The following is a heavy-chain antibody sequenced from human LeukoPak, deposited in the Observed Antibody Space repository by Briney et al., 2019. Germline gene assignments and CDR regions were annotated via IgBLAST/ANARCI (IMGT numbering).Heavy chain of an antibody. V-gene: IGHV1-8*01. CDR2: MNPNSGNT. D-gene: IGHD3-10*01. CDR1: GYTFTSYD. CDR3: GVPSMVRGVSELYYMDV. Sequence: ASVKVSCKASGYTFTSYDINWVRQATGQGLEWMGWMNPNSGNTGYAQKFQGRVTMTRNTSISTAYMELSSLRSEDTAVYYCGVPSMVRGVSELYYMDVWAKGPRSPSP. J-gene: IGHJ6*03.